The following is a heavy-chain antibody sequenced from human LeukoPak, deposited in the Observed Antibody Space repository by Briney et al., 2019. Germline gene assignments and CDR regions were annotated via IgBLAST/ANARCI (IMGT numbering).Heavy chain of an antibody. Sequence: GGSLRLSCAASGFTFSSYAMSWVRQAPGKGLEWVSAISGSGGSTYYADSVQGRFTISRDNSKNTLYLQMNSLRAEDTAVYYCAKDYDFWSGYSKGFDYWGQGTLVTVSS. D-gene: IGHD3-3*01. CDR3: AKDYDFWSGYSKGFDY. J-gene: IGHJ4*02. CDR1: GFTFSSYA. V-gene: IGHV3-23*01. CDR2: ISGSGGST.